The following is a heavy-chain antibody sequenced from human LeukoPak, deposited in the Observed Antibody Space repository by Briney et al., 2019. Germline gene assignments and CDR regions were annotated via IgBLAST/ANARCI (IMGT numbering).Heavy chain of an antibody. CDR1: GRTFSSYA. CDR3: ASHTVAGFDAFDI. D-gene: IGHD6-19*01. Sequence: ASVKVYCKASGRTFSSYAISWVRQAPGKGREWMGGIIPIFSTTNYAHKFTVRVTITAEECTSTAYMEVSSLSSEDTAVYYCASHTVAGFDAFDIWGQGTMVTVSS. V-gene: IGHV1-69*13. CDR2: IIPIFSTT. J-gene: IGHJ3*02.